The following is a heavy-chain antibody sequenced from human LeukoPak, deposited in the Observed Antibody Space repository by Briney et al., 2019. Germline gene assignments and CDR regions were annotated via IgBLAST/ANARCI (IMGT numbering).Heavy chain of an antibody. J-gene: IGHJ1*01. Sequence: GASVKVSCKASGGTFSSYAISWVRQAPGQGLEWMGGIIPIFGTANYARKFQGRVTITADESTSTAYMELSSLRSEDTAVYYCVRAGPAVAGSLYFQHWGQGTLVTVSS. CDR3: VRAGPAVAGSLYFQH. CDR1: GGTFSSYA. V-gene: IGHV1-69*13. CDR2: IIPIFGTA. D-gene: IGHD6-19*01.